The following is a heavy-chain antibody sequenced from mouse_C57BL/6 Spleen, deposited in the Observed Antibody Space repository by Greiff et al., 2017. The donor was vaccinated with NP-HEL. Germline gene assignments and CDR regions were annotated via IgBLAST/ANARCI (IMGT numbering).Heavy chain of an antibody. D-gene: IGHD2-4*01. J-gene: IGHJ3*01. CDR1: GYTFTSYW. V-gene: IGHV1-64*01. Sequence: QVQLQQPGAELVKPGASVKLSCKASGYTFTSYWMHWVKQRPGQGLEWIGMIHPNSGSTNYNEKFKSKATLTVDKSSSTAYMQLSSLTSEDSAVYYCARYYDYDWFAYWGQGTLVTVSA. CDR2: IHPNSGST. CDR3: ARYYDYDWFAY.